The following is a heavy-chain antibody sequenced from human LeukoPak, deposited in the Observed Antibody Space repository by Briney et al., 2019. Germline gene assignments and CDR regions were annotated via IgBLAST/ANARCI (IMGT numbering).Heavy chain of an antibody. CDR2: IYSDSTT. V-gene: IGHV3-66*01. CDR1: GFTVSSNY. D-gene: IGHD2-15*01. CDR3: ARGGIWGHAFDI. J-gene: IGHJ3*02. Sequence: PGGSLRLSCAASGFTVSSNYMSCARQAPGKGLEWVSIIYSDSTTDYADSVKGRFTISRDSSKNSLYLQLNSLRAEDTAVYYCARGGIWGHAFDIWGQGTVVTVSS.